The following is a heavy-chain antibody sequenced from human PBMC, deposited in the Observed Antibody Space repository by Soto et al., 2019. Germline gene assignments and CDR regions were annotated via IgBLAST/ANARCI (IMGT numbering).Heavy chain of an antibody. D-gene: IGHD3-3*01. CDR1: GYPFTSYY. Sequence: ASVKVSCKASGYPFTSYYMHWVRQAPGQGLEWMGGFDPEDGETIYAQKFQGRVTMTEDTSTDTAYMEVSSLRSEDTAVYYCATSNLEFWSGYFGVWGQGTTVTVSS. V-gene: IGHV1-24*01. CDR2: FDPEDGET. CDR3: ATSNLEFWSGYFGV. J-gene: IGHJ6*02.